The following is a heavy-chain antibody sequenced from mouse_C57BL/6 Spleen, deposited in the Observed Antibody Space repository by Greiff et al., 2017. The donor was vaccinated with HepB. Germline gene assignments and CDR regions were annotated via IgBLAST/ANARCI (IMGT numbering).Heavy chain of an antibody. D-gene: IGHD3-2*02. Sequence: QVQLKQPGAELVRPGTSVKLSCKASGYTFTSYWMHWVKQRPGQGLEWIGVIDPSDSYTNYNQKFKGKATLTVDTSSSTAYMQLSSLTSEDSAVYYCARGLRSRGFDYWGQGTTLTVSS. J-gene: IGHJ2*01. V-gene: IGHV1-59*01. CDR3: ARGLRSRGFDY. CDR2: IDPSDSYT. CDR1: GYTFTSYW.